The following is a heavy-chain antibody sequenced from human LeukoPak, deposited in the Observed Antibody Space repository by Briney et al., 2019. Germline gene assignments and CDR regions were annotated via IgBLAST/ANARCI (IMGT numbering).Heavy chain of an antibody. CDR2: IYTSGST. CDR1: GGSISSYY. Sequence: PSETLSLTCTVSGGSISSYYWSWIRQPAGKGLEWIGRIYTSGSTNYNPSLKSRITMSVDTSKNQFSLKLSSVTAADTAVYYCAAYDTAMADNWFDPWGQGTLVTVYS. J-gene: IGHJ5*02. D-gene: IGHD5-18*01. V-gene: IGHV4-4*07. CDR3: AAYDTAMADNWFDP.